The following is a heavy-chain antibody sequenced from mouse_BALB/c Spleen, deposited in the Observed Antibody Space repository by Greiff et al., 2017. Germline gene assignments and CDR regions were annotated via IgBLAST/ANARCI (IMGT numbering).Heavy chain of an antibody. Sequence: LQQPGSELVRPGASVKLSCKASGYTFTSYWMHWVKQRPGQGLEWIGNIYPGSGSTNYDEKFKSKATLTVDTSSSTAYMQLSSLTSEDSAVYYCTRSNYGNPWFAYWGQGTLVTVSA. CDR3: TRSNYGNPWFAY. CDR2: IYPGSGST. D-gene: IGHD2-1*01. J-gene: IGHJ3*01. CDR1: GYTFTSYW. V-gene: IGHV1S22*01.